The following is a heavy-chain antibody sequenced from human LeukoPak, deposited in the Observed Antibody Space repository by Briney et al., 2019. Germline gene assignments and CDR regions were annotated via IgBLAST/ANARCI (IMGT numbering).Heavy chain of an antibody. D-gene: IGHD5-18*01. CDR3: AKGSIGYSHGYTDY. CDR1: GFTFSSYG. Sequence: GGSLRLSCAPSGFTFSSYGMHWVRQAPGKGLEWVAFIRYDGSNKYNADSVKGRFTISRDNSKNTLYLQMNSLRAEDTALYYCAKGSIGYSHGYTDYWGQGTLVTVSS. V-gene: IGHV3-30*02. J-gene: IGHJ4*02. CDR2: IRYDGSNK.